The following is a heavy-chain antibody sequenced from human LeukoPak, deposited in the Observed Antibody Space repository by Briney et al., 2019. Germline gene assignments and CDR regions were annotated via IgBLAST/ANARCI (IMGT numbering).Heavy chain of an antibody. CDR1: GFTFSRYS. V-gene: IGHV3-21*01. CDR2: ISTSSSYI. J-gene: IGHJ4*02. D-gene: IGHD3-22*01. Sequence: GGSLRLSCAASGFTFSRYSLNWVRQAPGKGLEWVSSISTSSSYIYYADSVKGRFTISRDNAKNSLYLQMNSLRAEDTAVYYCARDSIPHSYYYDSSGYFYWGQGTLVTVSS. CDR3: ARDSIPHSYYYDSSGYFY.